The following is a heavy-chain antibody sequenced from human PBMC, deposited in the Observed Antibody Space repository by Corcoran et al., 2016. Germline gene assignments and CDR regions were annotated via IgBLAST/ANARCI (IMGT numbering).Heavy chain of an antibody. Sequence: QVQLQESGPGLVKPSETLSLTGTVSGGSVSSGSYYWSWIRQPPGKGLEWIGYIYYSGSTNYNPSLKSRGTISVDTSKNKFSLKLSSVTAAETAVDYWARVPDYVWGSYRSAYDYGMDVWGPATTVTDS. D-gene: IGHD3-16*02. CDR3: ARVPDYVWGSYRSAYDYGMDV. CDR1: GGSVSSGSYY. V-gene: IGHV4-61*01. CDR2: IYYSGST. J-gene: IGHJ6*02.